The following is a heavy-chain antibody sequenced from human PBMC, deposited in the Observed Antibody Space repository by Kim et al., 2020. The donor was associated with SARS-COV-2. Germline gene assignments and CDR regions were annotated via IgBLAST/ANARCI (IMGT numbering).Heavy chain of an antibody. Sequence: RTTNYARAGKGRFTLSRDNAENTLYLQMNSLTADDTAMYFCARDVSGADDYWGQGTLVTVSS. CDR2: RTT. V-gene: IGHV3-74*01. CDR3: ARDVSGADDY. J-gene: IGHJ4*02. D-gene: IGHD3-10*01.